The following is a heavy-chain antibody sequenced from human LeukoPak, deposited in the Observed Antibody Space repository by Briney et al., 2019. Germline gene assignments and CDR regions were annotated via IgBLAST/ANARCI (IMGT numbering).Heavy chain of an antibody. CDR1: GYTFTGYY. J-gene: IGHJ6*02. CDR2: INPNSGGT. V-gene: IGHV1-2*06. CDR3: ARMIVVVKVYGMDV. D-gene: IGHD3-22*01. Sequence: ASVKASCKASGYTFTGYYMHWVRQAPGQGLEWMGRINPNSGGTNYAQKFQGRVTVTRDTSISTAYMELSRLRSDDTAVYYCARMIVVVKVYGMDVWGQGTTVTVSS.